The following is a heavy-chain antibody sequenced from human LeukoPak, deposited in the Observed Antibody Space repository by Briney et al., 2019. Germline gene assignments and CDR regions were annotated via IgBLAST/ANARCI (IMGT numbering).Heavy chain of an antibody. D-gene: IGHD3-10*01. V-gene: IGHV4-38-2*02. CDR1: GYSISSGYY. J-gene: IGHJ4*02. Sequence: SETLSLTCTVSGYSISSGYYWGWIRQPPGKGLEWIGSIYHSGSTYYNPSLKTRVTISQDTSKNQFFLNLRSVTAADTAVYYCARGPFPNYYGSGSFELWGQGALVTVSS. CDR2: IYHSGST. CDR3: ARGPFPNYYGSGSFEL.